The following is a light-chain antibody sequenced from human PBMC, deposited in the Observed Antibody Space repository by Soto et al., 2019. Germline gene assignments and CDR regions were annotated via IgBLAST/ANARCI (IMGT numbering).Light chain of an antibody. CDR2: WAS. CDR1: QSVLSSSNNKNF. V-gene: IGKV4-1*01. J-gene: IGKJ1*01. CDR3: QQYYSAPWT. Sequence: DIVMTQSPGSLAVSLGERATINCKSSQSVLSSSNNKNFLAWYQQKPGQPPKLLIYWASTRESGVPDRFSGSGSGPDFTLTISSLQAEDVAVYFCQQYYSAPWTFGQGTKVEIK.